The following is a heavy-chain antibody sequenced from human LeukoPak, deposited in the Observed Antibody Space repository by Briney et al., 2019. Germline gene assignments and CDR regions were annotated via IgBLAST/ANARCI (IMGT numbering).Heavy chain of an antibody. Sequence: GGSLRLSCAASGFTFSSYWMSWVRQAPGKGLEWVANIKQDGSEKYYVDSVKGRFTISRDNAKNSLYLQMNSLRAEDTAVYYCARELYCSGGTCYGPRYFDHWGQGTLVTVSS. CDR2: IKQDGSEK. CDR3: ARELYCSGGTCYGPRYFDH. CDR1: GFTFSSYW. V-gene: IGHV3-7*01. D-gene: IGHD2-15*01. J-gene: IGHJ4*02.